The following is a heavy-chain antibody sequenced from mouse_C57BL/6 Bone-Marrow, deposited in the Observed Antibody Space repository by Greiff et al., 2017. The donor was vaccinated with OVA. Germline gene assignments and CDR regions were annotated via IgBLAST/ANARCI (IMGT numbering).Heavy chain of an antibody. Sequence: EVQLQESGGDLVKPGGSLKLSCAASGFTFSSYGMSWVRQTPDKRLEWVATISSGGSYTYYPDSVKGRFTISRDNAKNTLYLQMSILKSEDTAMYYCARRLAPFAYWGQGTLVTVSA. V-gene: IGHV5-6*01. J-gene: IGHJ3*01. CDR1: GFTFSSYG. CDR3: ARRLAPFAY. CDR2: ISSGGSYT.